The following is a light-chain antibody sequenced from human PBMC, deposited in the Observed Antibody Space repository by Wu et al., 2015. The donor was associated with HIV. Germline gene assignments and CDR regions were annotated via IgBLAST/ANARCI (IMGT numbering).Light chain of an antibody. Sequence: DIQMTQSPSSLSASVGDRVTITCRASQSISSYLNWYQQKPGKAPKLLIYWASTLETGAPSRFIGSGSETEFTLTITSLQPDDFATYYCQQYTSYSAWTFGLGTKVEIK. J-gene: IGKJ1*01. CDR3: QQYTSYSAWT. CDR1: QSISSY. V-gene: IGKV1-5*03. CDR2: WAS.